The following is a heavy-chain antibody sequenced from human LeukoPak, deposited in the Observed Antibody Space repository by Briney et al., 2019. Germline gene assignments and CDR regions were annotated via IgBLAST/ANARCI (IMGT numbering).Heavy chain of an antibody. CDR2: IWYDGSDK. J-gene: IGHJ4*02. Sequence: GGSLRLSCVASGFIFRNLGMHWVRQAPGKGLEWVAVIWYDGSDKYYADSVKGRFTISRDNSKNTVHLQMNSLRVEDTVVYYCARGSFGIDYWGQGTQVTVSS. CDR1: GFIFRNLG. V-gene: IGHV3-33*01. D-gene: IGHD3-10*01. CDR3: ARGSFGIDY.